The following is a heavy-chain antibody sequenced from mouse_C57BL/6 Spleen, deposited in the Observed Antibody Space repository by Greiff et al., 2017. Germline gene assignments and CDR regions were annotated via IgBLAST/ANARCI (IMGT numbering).Heavy chain of an antibody. V-gene: IGHV1-62-2*01. CDR2: FYPGSGSI. Sequence: QVQLKQSGAELVKPGASVKLSCKASGYTFTEYTIHWVKQRSGQGLEWIGWFYPGSGSIKYNEKFKDKATLTADKSSSTVYMELSRLTSEDSAVYFGARHEDGVYYYGSSYFDYWSQGTTRTVSS. J-gene: IGHJ2*01. D-gene: IGHD1-1*01. CDR3: ARHEDGVYYYGSSYFDY. CDR1: GYTFTEYT.